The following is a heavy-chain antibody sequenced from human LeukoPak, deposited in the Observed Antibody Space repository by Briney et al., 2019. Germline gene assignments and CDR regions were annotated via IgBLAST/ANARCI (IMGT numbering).Heavy chain of an antibody. CDR2: IIPIFGTA. Sequence: SVKVSCKASGGTFSSYAISWVRQAPGQGLEWMGGIIPIFGTANYAQKFQGRVAITTDESTSTAYMELSSLRSEDTAVYYCAKGSGDIVVVPTSVPDAFDIWGQGTMVTVSS. D-gene: IGHD2-2*01. CDR1: GGTFSSYA. CDR3: AKGSGDIVVVPTSVPDAFDI. J-gene: IGHJ3*02. V-gene: IGHV1-69*05.